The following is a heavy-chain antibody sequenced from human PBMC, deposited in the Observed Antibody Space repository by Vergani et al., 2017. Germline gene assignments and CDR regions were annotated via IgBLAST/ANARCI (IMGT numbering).Heavy chain of an antibody. J-gene: IGHJ6*02. D-gene: IGHD4-17*01. CDR3: ARASNVTTLYFCYGMDV. Sequence: EVTLVESGGGLAQPGGSLRLSCAASGFTFSSYNMNWVRQAPGKGLEWLSYISSSTMSIYYADSVKCRFTISRDNAKNSLYLKMNSLRAEDTAVYYCARASNVTTLYFCYGMDVWGQGTTVTVSS. CDR1: GFTFSSYN. V-gene: IGHV3-48*01. CDR2: ISSSTMSI.